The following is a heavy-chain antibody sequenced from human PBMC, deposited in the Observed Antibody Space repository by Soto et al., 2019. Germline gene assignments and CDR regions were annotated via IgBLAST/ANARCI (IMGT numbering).Heavy chain of an antibody. CDR2: IYYSGST. Sequence: PSETLSLTCTVSGGSIRSYYCGGIRQPPGKGLEWIGYIYYSGSTNYNPSLKSRVTISVDTSKNQFSLKLSSVTAADTAVYYCARGETQQQRDYSGQGTLVTVSS. V-gene: IGHV4-59*01. D-gene: IGHD6-25*01. CDR1: GGSIRSYY. CDR3: ARGETQQQRDY. J-gene: IGHJ4*02.